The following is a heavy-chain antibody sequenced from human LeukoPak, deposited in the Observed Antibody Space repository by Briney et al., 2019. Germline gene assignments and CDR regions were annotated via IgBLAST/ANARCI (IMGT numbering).Heavy chain of an antibody. Sequence: GGSLRLSCAASGFTFSSYGMHWVRQAPGKGLEWVAVISYDGSNKYYADSVKGRFTISRDNSTNTLYLQMNSLRAEDTAVYYCAKEMRIAVAGTGYYYGMDVWGQGTTVTVSS. CDR3: AKEMRIAVAGTGYYYGMDV. CDR1: GFTFSSYG. CDR2: ISYDGSNK. D-gene: IGHD6-19*01. J-gene: IGHJ6*02. V-gene: IGHV3-30*18.